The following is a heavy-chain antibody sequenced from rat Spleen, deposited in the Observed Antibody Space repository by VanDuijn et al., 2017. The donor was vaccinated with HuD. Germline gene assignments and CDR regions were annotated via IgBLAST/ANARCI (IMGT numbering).Heavy chain of an antibody. J-gene: IGHJ2*01. CDR2: ITYDGIST. D-gene: IGHD1-12*01. CDR1: GFTFSDYY. CDR3: ARRGRNYYALDY. Sequence: EVQLVESDGGLVQPGRSLKLSCAASGFTFSDYYMAWFRQAPTKGLEWVATITYDGISTYYRDSVKGRFTISRDNAKSTLYLQMDSLRSEDTATYYCARRGRNYYALDYWGQGVMVTVSS. V-gene: IGHV5-29*01.